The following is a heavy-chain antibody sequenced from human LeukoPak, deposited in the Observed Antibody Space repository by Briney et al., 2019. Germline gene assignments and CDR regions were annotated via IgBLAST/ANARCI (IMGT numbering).Heavy chain of an antibody. V-gene: IGHV4-59*01. Sequence: SETLSLTCTVSGGSISSYYWSWIRQPPGKGLEWIGYIYYSGSTNYNPSLKSRVTISVDTSKNQFSLKLSSVTAEDTAVYYCARLWFGESNWGQGTLVTVSS. J-gene: IGHJ4*02. CDR2: IYYSGST. CDR1: GGSISSYY. D-gene: IGHD3-10*01. CDR3: ARLWFGESN.